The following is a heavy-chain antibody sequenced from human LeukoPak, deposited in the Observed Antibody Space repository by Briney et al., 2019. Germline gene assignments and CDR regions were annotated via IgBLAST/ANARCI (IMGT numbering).Heavy chain of an antibody. Sequence: ASVKVSCKASGYTFTAYYMYWVRQAPGQGLECMGRINPNSGCTNYAQKFQGRVTMTRDTSISTAYMDLSRLTSDDTAVYYCATSSEGGYSYGSDIDYWGQGTLVTVSS. CDR2: INPNSGCT. V-gene: IGHV1-2*06. CDR3: ATSSEGGYSYGSDIDY. J-gene: IGHJ4*02. D-gene: IGHD5-18*01. CDR1: GYTFTAYY.